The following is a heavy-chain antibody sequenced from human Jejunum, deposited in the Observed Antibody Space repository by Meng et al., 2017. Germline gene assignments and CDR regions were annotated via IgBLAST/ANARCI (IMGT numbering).Heavy chain of an antibody. CDR3: ARADCRGGRCRFDD. J-gene: IGHJ4*02. CDR2: ISLSGSP. Sequence: GRRQRSGPGLVNPSGTLSLTCAVYGGSISSSSWWSWVRQPPGKGLEWIGEISLSGSPSYNPSLRTRVTISIDTSRNQFSLSLSSVTAADTAVYYCARADCRGGRCRFDDWGQGALVTVSS. D-gene: IGHD2-15*01. CDR1: GGSISSSSW. V-gene: IGHV4-4*02.